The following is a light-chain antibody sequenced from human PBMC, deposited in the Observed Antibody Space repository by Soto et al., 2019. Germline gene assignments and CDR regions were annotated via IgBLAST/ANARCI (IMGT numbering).Light chain of an antibody. CDR3: SSFASGSTLYV. CDR2: EVS. CDR1: SGDVGRYNY. Sequence: QSVLTQPASVSGSPGQSITISCTGSSGDVGRYNYVSWYQHHPGKAPKLMIYEVSNRPSGVSNRFSGSKSGNTASLTISGLQAEDEADYHCSSFASGSTLYVFGTGTKVTV. V-gene: IGLV2-14*01. J-gene: IGLJ1*01.